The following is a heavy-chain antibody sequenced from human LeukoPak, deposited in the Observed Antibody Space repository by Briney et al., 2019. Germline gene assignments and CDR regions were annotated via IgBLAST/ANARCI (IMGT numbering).Heavy chain of an antibody. V-gene: IGHV3-64*01. CDR3: ARGNTLTGYSRY. D-gene: IGHD3-9*01. J-gene: IGHJ4*02. CDR1: GFPLSCYA. CDR2: ISSNWGST. Sequence: GGSRRLSCAPSGFPLSCYAMQWVRHPPGKGREYVSGISSNWGSTYYANSVKGRFTISRDNSKNTVYLQMGSLRAEDMAVYYCARGNTLTGYSRYWGQGTLVTVSS.